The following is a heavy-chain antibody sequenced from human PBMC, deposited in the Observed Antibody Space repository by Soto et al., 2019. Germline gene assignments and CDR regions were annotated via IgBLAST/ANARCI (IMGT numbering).Heavy chain of an antibody. D-gene: IGHD5-12*01. CDR3: ARDNGYGHFDS. CDR2: MFYSGST. V-gene: IGHV4-31*03. CDR1: GASISSGRSY. J-gene: IGHJ4*02. Sequence: SETLSLTCTVSGASISSGRSYWSWIRQHPGKGLEWIGYMFYSGSTYYHPSLKSRVNISADTSKNQFSLRLTSVTPADTAVYYCARDNGYGHFDSWGQGTLVTVSS.